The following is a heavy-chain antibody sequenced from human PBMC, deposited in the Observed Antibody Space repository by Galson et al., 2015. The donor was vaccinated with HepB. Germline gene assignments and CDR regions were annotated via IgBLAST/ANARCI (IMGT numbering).Heavy chain of an antibody. V-gene: IGHV5-10-1*01. CDR2: IHPRDSYT. D-gene: IGHD5-24*01. J-gene: IGHJ4*02. CDR3: ARHVQNGYNYLPGDY. CDR1: GYSFISHW. Sequence: QSGAEVKKPGESLRISCKGSGYSFISHWISWVRQMPGKGLEWMGRIHPRDSYTNYSPSFQGHVTFSADKSITTAYLQWSSLKASDTALYYCARHVQNGYNYLPGDYWGQGTLVTVSS.